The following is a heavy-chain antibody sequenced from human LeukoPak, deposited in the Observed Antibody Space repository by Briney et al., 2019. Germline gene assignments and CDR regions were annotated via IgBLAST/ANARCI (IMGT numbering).Heavy chain of an antibody. V-gene: IGHV3-23*01. J-gene: IGHJ4*02. CDR3: AKISYDSSGYYYFDY. Sequence: PGGSPRLSCAASGFTFSSYAMSWVRQAPGKGLEWVSAISGSGGSTYYADSVKGRFTISRDNSKNTLYLQMNSLRAEDTAVYYCAKISYDSSGYYYFDYWGQGTLVTVSS. CDR2: ISGSGGST. CDR1: GFTFSSYA. D-gene: IGHD3-22*01.